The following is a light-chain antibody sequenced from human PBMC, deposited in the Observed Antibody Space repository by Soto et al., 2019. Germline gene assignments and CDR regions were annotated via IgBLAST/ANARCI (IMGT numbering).Light chain of an antibody. CDR3: AAWDDRLNGVI. Sequence: QSVLTQPPSVSEAPRQRGTISCSGSTSNIGNNAVSWYQQLPGKAPKLLIYYDDLLPSGVSDRFSGSKSGTSASLAISGLQSEDEADYYCAAWDDRLNGVIFGGGTKLTVL. J-gene: IGLJ2*01. V-gene: IGLV1-36*01. CDR1: TSNIGNNA. CDR2: YDD.